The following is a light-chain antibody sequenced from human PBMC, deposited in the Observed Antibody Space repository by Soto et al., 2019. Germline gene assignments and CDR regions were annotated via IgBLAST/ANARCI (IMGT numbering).Light chain of an antibody. CDR2: DVS. CDR1: SSDVGGYNY. CDR3: SSYTSSSTPVV. J-gene: IGLJ2*01. V-gene: IGLV2-14*01. Sequence: QSALTQPASVSGSPGQSITISCTGTSSDVGGYNYVSWYQRHPGKAPKLMIYDVSNRPSGVSNRFSGSKSGNTASLTISGLQAEDYADYYCSSYTSSSTPVVFGGGTKVTVL.